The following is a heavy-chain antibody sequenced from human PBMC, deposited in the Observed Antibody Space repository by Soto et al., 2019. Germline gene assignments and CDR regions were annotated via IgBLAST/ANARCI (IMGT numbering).Heavy chain of an antibody. CDR3: ARYRREAVAGYTLDN. D-gene: IGHD6-13*01. Sequence: SETLSLTCTVSGGSISSNYWTWIRQPPGKGLEWIGYVYNSGSTNYNPSLKSRVTISEDTSKSQFSLKVNSMAAADTAVYYCARYRREAVAGYTLDNWGQGILVTVSS. J-gene: IGHJ4*02. CDR2: VYNSGST. V-gene: IGHV4-59*01. CDR1: GGSISSNY.